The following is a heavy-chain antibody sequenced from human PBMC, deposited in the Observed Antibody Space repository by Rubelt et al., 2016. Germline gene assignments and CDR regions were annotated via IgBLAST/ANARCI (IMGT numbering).Heavy chain of an antibody. Sequence: GGSLRLSCAASGFSFSSSWMTWVRQAPGKGLEWVGRIGRRANSYATGSAASVKGRFTISRDDSRDTAYLQMNSLRGDDTAVYFCARELVPVQPESGGSFSYYKGMDVWGQGTTVIVSS. D-gene: IGHD2-8*02. CDR1: GFSFSSSW. J-gene: IGHJ6*02. CDR3: ARELVPVQPESGGSFSYYKGMDV. V-gene: IGHV3-73*01. CDR2: IGRRANSYAT.